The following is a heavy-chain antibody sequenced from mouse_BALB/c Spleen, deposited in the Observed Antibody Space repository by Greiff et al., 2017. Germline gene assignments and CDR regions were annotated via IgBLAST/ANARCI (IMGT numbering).Heavy chain of an antibody. J-gene: IGHJ1*01. CDR3: ARVYYYGSSYWYFDV. V-gene: IGHV2-9*02. CDR2: IWAGGST. Sequence: VQLVESGPGLVAPSQSLSITCTVSGFSLTSYGVHWVRQPPGKGLEWLGVIWAGGSTNYNSALMSRLSISKDNSKSQVFLKMNSLQTDDTARYYCARVYYYGSSYWYFDVWGAGTTVTVSS. CDR1: GFSLTSYG. D-gene: IGHD1-1*01.